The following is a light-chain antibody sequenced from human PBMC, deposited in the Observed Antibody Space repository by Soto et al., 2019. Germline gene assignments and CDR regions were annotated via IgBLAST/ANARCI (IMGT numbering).Light chain of an antibody. J-gene: IGKJ2*01. CDR1: QSLLHSNGYNY. CDR3: MQALQTPYT. V-gene: IGKV2-28*01. Sequence: DIVMTQSPLSLPVTPGEPASISCRSSQSLLHSNGYNYLDWYLQKPGQSPLLLIYLGSNRASGVPDRFSGSGSGTDFTLKISRVEAEDVGVFYCMQALQTPYTFGQGTKLEIK. CDR2: LGS.